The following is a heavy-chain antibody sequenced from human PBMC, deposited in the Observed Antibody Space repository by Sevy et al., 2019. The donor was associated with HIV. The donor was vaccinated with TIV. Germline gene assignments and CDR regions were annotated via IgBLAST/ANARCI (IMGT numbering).Heavy chain of an antibody. CDR2: ITWNSGSV. D-gene: IGHD6-13*01. J-gene: IGHJ4*02. Sequence: GGSLRLSCAASGFSFDDYAMHWVRQRPGKGLEWVSGITWNSGSVGYADSVKGRFTISRDNAKNSLYLQMSNLRPEDTALYYGAKDNVGYSSGWYFYFDFWGQGTLVTVSS. CDR1: GFSFDDYA. V-gene: IGHV3-9*01. CDR3: AKDNVGYSSGWYFYFDF.